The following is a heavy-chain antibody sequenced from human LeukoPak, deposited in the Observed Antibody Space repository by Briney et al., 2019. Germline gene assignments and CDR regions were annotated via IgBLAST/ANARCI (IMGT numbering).Heavy chain of an antibody. J-gene: IGHJ4*02. CDR3: ARHPNSNWDY. CDR1: GFTFSSYG. CDR2: INEGGNEK. Sequence: GGSLRLSCAASGFTFSSYGMHWVRQVPGKGLEWVVNINEGGNEKNYVDSVKGRFTASRDNAQNSLYLQMNSLRVEDTAVYYCARHPNSNWDYWGQGTLVTVSS. V-gene: IGHV3-7*03. D-gene: IGHD6-13*01.